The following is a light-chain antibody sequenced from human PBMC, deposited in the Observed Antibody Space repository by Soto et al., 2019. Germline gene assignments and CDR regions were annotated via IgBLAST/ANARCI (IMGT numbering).Light chain of an antibody. Sequence: EIVLTQSPGTLSLSPGERATLSCRASQSPGDSYLAWYQQKPGQAPRLLLYATSRRATGIPARFSGSGSETAFTLAISRLEPEDFAVFDCEQYGSSPTFGQGTKLEIK. CDR3: EQYGSSPT. J-gene: IGKJ2*01. CDR2: ATS. CDR1: QSPGDSY. V-gene: IGKV3-20*01.